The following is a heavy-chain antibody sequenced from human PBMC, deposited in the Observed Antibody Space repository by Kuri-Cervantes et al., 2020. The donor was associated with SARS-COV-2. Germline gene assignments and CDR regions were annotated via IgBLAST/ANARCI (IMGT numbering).Heavy chain of an antibody. CDR1: GGSISSSSYY. D-gene: IGHD3-10*01. CDR2: IHHSGTT. V-gene: IGHV4-39*01. J-gene: IGHJ3*01. CDR3: ARPLAGGTGSSDAFDS. Sequence: SETLSLTCTVSGGSISSSSYYWGWTRQPPGKGLEWIGTIHHSGTTYYNPSLESRVTISVDTSQNLFSLELTSVSAADTAVYYCARPLAGGTGSSDAFDSWGQGTLVTVSS.